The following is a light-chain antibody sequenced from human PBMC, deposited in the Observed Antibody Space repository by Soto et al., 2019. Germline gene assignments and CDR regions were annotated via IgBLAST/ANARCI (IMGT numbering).Light chain of an antibody. CDR1: QSISSR. Sequence: DIQMTQSPSTLSASVGDRVTTTCRASQSISSRLAWYQQKPGKAPKLLIYDASSLDSGVPSRFSGSGSGTEFTLTISSLQPDDFATYYCQQYNSYWTFGQGTKVEIK. J-gene: IGKJ1*01. V-gene: IGKV1-5*01. CDR3: QQYNSYWT. CDR2: DAS.